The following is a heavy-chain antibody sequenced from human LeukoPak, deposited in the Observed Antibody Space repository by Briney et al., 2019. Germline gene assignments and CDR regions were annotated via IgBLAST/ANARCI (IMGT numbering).Heavy chain of an antibody. CDR3: ARDGGSGWYIDAFDI. CDR1: GGSFSGYY. Sequence: PSETLSLTCAVYGGSFSGYYWSWIRQPPGKGLEWIGYIYYSGSTNYNPSLKSRVTISVDTSKNQFSLKLSSVTAADTAVYYCARDGGSGWYIDAFDIWGQGTMVTVSS. D-gene: IGHD6-19*01. CDR2: IYYSGST. J-gene: IGHJ3*02. V-gene: IGHV4-59*01.